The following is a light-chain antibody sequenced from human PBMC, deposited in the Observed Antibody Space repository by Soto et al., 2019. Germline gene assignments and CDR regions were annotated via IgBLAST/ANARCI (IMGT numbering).Light chain of an antibody. Sequence: DIVLTQTPGTLSLSPGERATLSCRASQRVGSNYLAWYQQKPGQAPRLLIYGASSRATGIPDRFSGSGSGTDFTLTISRLEPEDFAVYYCQQYDSSITFGQGTRLEIK. J-gene: IGKJ5*01. CDR3: QQYDSSIT. V-gene: IGKV3-20*01. CDR1: QRVGSNY. CDR2: GAS.